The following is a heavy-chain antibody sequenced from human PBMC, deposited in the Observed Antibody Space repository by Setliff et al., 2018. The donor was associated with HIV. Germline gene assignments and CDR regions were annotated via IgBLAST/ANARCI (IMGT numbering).Heavy chain of an antibody. J-gene: IGHJ1*01. CDR1: RGSISRSSHY. D-gene: IGHD3-22*01. V-gene: IGHV4-39*01. Sequence: SETLSLTCNVSRGSISRSSHYWGWIRQSPGKGLEWIGSLHYSGTTYYKPSLKSRVTISVDTPKNQLSLKLTSVTAADTAVYYCARGLHYYDSRGYYDWGQGTLVTVSS. CDR3: ARGLHYYDSRGYYD. CDR2: LHYSGTT.